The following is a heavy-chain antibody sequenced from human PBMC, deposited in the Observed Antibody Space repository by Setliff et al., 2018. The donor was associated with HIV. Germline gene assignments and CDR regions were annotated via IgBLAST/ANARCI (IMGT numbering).Heavy chain of an antibody. D-gene: IGHD3-10*01. Sequence: SETLSLTCTVSGGSISSGSYYWSWIRQPPGKGLEWIGSIYYSGSTYYNPSLKSRVTISVDTSKNQFSLKLTSVTAADTAIYYCARAIGIISLYYFDSWGQGTLVTVSS. CDR2: IYYSGST. J-gene: IGHJ4*02. CDR3: ARAIGIISLYYFDS. V-gene: IGHV4-39*01. CDR1: GGSISSGSYY.